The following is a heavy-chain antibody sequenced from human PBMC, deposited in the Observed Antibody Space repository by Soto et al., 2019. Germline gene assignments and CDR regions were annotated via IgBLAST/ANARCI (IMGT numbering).Heavy chain of an antibody. J-gene: IGHJ4*02. CDR2: INPGDGST. CDR1: GYTFTTYY. Sequence: QVQLVQSGAEVKRPGASVKVSCKASGYTFTTYYIHWVRQAPGQGFEWMAVINPGDGSTTYAQKFQGRLTMTRDTSTSTVYMDLGSLTSEDTAVYFCTRALGGSYFDCWGQGTLVTVSS. V-gene: IGHV1-46*03. D-gene: IGHD1-26*01. CDR3: TRALGGSYFDC.